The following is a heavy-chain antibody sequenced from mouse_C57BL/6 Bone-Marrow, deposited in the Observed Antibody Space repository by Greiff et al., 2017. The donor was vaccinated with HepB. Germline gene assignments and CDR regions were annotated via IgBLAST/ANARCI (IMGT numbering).Heavy chain of an antibody. J-gene: IGHJ3*01. CDR2: IDPENGDT. Sequence: EVQRVESGAELVRPGASVKLSCTASGFNIKDDYMHWVKQRPEQGLAWSGWIDPENGDTEYASKFPGKATITADKSSNTAYLRLCSPTSEDTAVYYCTTSGYDGCAYWGQGTLVPASA. CDR1: GFNIKDDY. V-gene: IGHV14-4*01. CDR3: TTSGYDGCAY. D-gene: IGHD2-2*01.